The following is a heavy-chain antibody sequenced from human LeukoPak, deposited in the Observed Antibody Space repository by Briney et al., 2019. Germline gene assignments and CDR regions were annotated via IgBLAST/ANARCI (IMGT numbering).Heavy chain of an antibody. V-gene: IGHV3-23*01. J-gene: IGHJ5*02. CDR2: ISGSGDHT. CDR1: GFTFSSYG. CDR3: ARDKGSYYSYNWFDP. D-gene: IGHD1-26*01. Sequence: GGSLRLSCAASGFTFSSYGMSWARQAPGKGLEWVSAISGSGDHTYYADSVKGRFTISRDNSKNTLYLQMNSLRAEETAVYFCARDKGSYYSYNWFDPWGQGTLVTVSS.